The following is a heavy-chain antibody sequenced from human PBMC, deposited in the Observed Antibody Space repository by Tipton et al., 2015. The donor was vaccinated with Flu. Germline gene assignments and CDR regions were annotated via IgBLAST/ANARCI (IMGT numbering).Heavy chain of an antibody. CDR2: INHSGST. Sequence: TLSLTCAVYGGSFSGYYWSWIRQPPGKGLEWIGEINHSGSTNYNPSLESRVTISVDTSKNQFSLKLSSVTAADTAVYYCARGGRAPLRSSWSNAFDIWGQGTMVTVSS. J-gene: IGHJ3*02. CDR1: GGSFSGYY. CDR3: ARGGRAPLRSSWSNAFDI. D-gene: IGHD6-13*01. V-gene: IGHV4-34*01.